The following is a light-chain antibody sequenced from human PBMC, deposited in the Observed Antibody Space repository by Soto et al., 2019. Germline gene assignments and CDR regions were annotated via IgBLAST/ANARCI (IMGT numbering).Light chain of an antibody. CDR1: QSVSRN. CDR3: QPYNQWPLT. Sequence: EIMMTQSPATLSVSPGERATLSCRASQSVSRNLAWYQQKPGQAPRLLIYGASTRASGIPARFSGSVSGTDFTLNISSVQPADFAVYYCQPYNQWPLTFGGGTKVETK. J-gene: IGKJ4*01. CDR2: GAS. V-gene: IGKV3D-15*01.